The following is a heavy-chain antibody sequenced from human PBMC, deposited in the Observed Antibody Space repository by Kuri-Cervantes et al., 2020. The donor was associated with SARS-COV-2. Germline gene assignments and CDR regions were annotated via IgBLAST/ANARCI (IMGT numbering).Heavy chain of an antibody. CDR1: GGTFTSYG. Sequence: ASVKVSCKASGGTFTSYGISWVRQAPGQGLEWMGWISAYNGNTNYAQKLQGRVTMTTDTSTSTAYMELRSLRSDDTAVYYCARVRGAGIPPHFDYWGQGTLVTVSS. J-gene: IGHJ4*02. D-gene: IGHD3-10*01. CDR2: ISAYNGNT. V-gene: IGHV1-18*04. CDR3: ARVRGAGIPPHFDY.